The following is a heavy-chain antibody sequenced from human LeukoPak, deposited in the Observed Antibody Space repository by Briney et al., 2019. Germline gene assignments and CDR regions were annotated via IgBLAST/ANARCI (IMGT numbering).Heavy chain of an antibody. V-gene: IGHV1-2*02. J-gene: IGHJ5*02. CDR1: GYTFTGYY. CDR2: INPNSGGT. Sequence: ASVKVSCKASGYTFTGYYMHWVRQAPGQGLEWMGWINPNSGGTNYAQKFQGRVTMTRDTSISTAYMELSRLRSDDTAVYYCGSGIAAAGTIGNWFDPWGQGTLVTVSS. CDR3: GSGIAAAGTIGNWFDP. D-gene: IGHD6-13*01.